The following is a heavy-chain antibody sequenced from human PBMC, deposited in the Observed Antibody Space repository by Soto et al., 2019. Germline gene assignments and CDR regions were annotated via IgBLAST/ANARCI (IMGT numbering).Heavy chain of an antibody. CDR1: GFTFSSYA. Sequence: GGSLRLSCAASGFTFSSYAMSWVRQAPGKGLEWVSAISGSGGSTYYADSVKGRFTISRDNSKNTLYLQMNSLRAEDTAVYYCAKVLCSGGSCYSDSLGGYYYYYMDVWGKGTTVTVSS. CDR3: AKVLCSGGSCYSDSLGGYYYYYMDV. CDR2: ISGSGGST. J-gene: IGHJ6*03. D-gene: IGHD2-15*01. V-gene: IGHV3-23*01.